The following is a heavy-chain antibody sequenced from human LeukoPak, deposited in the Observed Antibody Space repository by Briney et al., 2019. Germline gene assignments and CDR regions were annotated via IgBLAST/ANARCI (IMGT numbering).Heavy chain of an antibody. CDR1: GVSISSDY. D-gene: IGHD1-26*01. CDR2: IYYSGST. Sequence: SETLSLTCTVSGVSISSDYWSWIRQPPGKGLEWIGYIYYSGSTNYNPSLESRVSMSLGTSKTQFSLKLRSVTAADTAVYYCARYVRNRGTFYLDYWGQGTLVTVSS. J-gene: IGHJ4*02. V-gene: IGHV4-59*01. CDR3: ARYVRNRGTFYLDY.